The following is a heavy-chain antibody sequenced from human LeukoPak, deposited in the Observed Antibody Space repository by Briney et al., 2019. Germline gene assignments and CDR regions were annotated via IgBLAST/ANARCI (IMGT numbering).Heavy chain of an antibody. CDR3: ARRATMLAGGYFDY. Sequence: SETLSLTCAVYGGSFSGYYWSWIRQPPGKGLEWIGYIYSSGSTNYNPSLKSRVTISVDTSKNQFSLKLSSVTAADTAVYYCARRATMLAGGYFDYWGQGTLVTVSS. CDR1: GGSFSGYY. V-gene: IGHV4-4*09. D-gene: IGHD5-12*01. J-gene: IGHJ4*02. CDR2: IYSSGST.